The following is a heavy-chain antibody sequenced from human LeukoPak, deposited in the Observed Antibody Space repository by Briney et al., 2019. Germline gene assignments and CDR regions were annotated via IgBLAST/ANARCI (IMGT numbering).Heavy chain of an antibody. D-gene: IGHD1-26*01. Sequence: GGSLRLSCAASGFTFSSYSMNWVRQAPGKGLEWVSSISSSSSYIYYSDSVKGRFTISRDNAKNSLYLQMNSLRAEDTAVYYCARDVGATTRGAFDYWGQGTLVTVSS. CDR2: ISSSSSYI. J-gene: IGHJ4*02. CDR1: GFTFSSYS. V-gene: IGHV3-21*01. CDR3: ARDVGATTRGAFDY.